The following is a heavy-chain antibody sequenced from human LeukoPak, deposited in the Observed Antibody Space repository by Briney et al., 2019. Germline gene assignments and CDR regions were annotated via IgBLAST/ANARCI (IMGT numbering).Heavy chain of an antibody. CDR3: TRDQTPYY. CDR1: GFTFSDYY. V-gene: IGHV3-49*03. Sequence: PGGSLRLSCAASGFTFSDYYMSWLRQAPGKGLEWVGFIASETYGGTAEYAASVKGRFTISRDDSKSIAYLQMNSLKTEDTAVYYCTRDQTPYYWGQGTLVTVSS. CDR2: IASETYGGTA. J-gene: IGHJ4*02.